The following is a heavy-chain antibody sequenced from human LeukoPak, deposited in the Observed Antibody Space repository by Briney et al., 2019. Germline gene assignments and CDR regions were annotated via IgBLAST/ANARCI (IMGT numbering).Heavy chain of an antibody. J-gene: IGHJ4*02. Sequence: GGSLRLSCAASGFTFSNYSMNWVRQAPGKGLEWVSYISSSSRTKYYADFVKGRFTISRDNAKNSLYLQMNSLRAEDTAVYYCASPLYYYDSSGYYYRDYWGQGTLVTVSS. D-gene: IGHD3-22*01. CDR3: ASPLYYYDSSGYYYRDY. CDR1: GFTFSNYS. CDR2: ISSSSRTK. V-gene: IGHV3-48*01.